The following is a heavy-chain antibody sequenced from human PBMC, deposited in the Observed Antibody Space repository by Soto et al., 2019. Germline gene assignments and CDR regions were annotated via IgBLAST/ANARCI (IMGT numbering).Heavy chain of an antibody. CDR3: TRASSLDFDF. D-gene: IGHD3-16*01. V-gene: IGHV3-49*04. J-gene: IGHJ4*02. Sequence: SLRVSCTTSGFTFGDYALSWVRQAPGKGLEWVGFIRRNAYGGTTDYAASVKGRFTISRDDSKSIAYLQMNSLRTEDTALYYCTRASSLDFDFWGQGTLVTVSS. CDR1: GFTFGDYA. CDR2: IRRNAYGGTT.